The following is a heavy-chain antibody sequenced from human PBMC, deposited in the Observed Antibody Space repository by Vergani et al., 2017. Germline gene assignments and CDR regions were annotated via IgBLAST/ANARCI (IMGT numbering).Heavy chain of an antibody. CDR3: ARDQAYYDNPTYYYYGMDV. J-gene: IGHJ6*02. Sequence: QVQLVQSGAEVKKPGSSVKVSCKASGGTFSSYTISWVRQAPGQGLEWMGRIIPILGIANYAQKFQGRVTITADKSTSTAYMELSSLRSEDTAVYYCARDQAYYDNPTYYYYGMDVWGQXP. D-gene: IGHD3-22*01. CDR2: IIPILGIA. V-gene: IGHV1-69*08. CDR1: GGTFSSYT.